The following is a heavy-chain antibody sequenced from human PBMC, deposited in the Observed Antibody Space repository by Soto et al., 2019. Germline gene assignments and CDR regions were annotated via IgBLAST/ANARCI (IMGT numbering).Heavy chain of an antibody. CDR2: IYWDDDK. CDR1: GFSLSSIGEG. Sequence: QITLKESGPTLVKPTQTLTLTCTFPGFSLSSIGEGVGWIRQPPGKALEWLALIYWDDDKRYSPSLKSRLTITKDTYKNQVVLTMTNMDPVDTATYYCVQSRCGGDCLQSYSSHSYYGLDVWGQGTTVTVSS. J-gene: IGHJ6*02. CDR3: VQSRCGGDCLQSYSSHSYYGLDV. D-gene: IGHD2-21*02. V-gene: IGHV2-5*02.